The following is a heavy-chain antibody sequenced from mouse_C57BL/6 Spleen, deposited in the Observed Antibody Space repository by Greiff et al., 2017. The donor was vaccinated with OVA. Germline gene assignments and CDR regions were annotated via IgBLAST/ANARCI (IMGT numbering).Heavy chain of an antibody. CDR1: GFTFSDYG. D-gene: IGHD2-3*01. Sequence: EVKLVESGGGLVKPGGSLKLSCAASGFTFSDYGMHWVRQAPETGLEWVAYISSGSSTIYYADTVKGRFTISRDNAKNTLFLQMTSLRSEDTAMYYCARNDGYHGGFAYWGQGTLVTVSA. J-gene: IGHJ3*01. CDR2: ISSGSSTI. CDR3: ARNDGYHGGFAY. V-gene: IGHV5-17*01.